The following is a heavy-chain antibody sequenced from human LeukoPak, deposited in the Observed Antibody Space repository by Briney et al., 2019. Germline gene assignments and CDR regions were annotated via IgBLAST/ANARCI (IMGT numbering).Heavy chain of an antibody. CDR3: ARVEEGYGSGRRENFYYYYMDV. J-gene: IGHJ6*03. Sequence: SETLSLTCAVSGGSISSSTWWSWVRQPPGKGLEWIGYIHYSGSTNYNPSLKSRVTISVDTSKNQFSLKLTSVTAADTAVYYCARVEEGYGSGRRENFYYYYMDVWGKGTTVTISS. CDR2: IHYSGST. D-gene: IGHD3-10*01. CDR1: GGSISSSTW. V-gene: IGHV4-4*02.